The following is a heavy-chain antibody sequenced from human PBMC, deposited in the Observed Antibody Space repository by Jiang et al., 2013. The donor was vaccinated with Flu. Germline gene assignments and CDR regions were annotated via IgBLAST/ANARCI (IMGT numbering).Heavy chain of an antibody. V-gene: IGHV4-59*08. CDR2: AHYTGST. D-gene: IGHD3-10*01. CDR1: GGSISDYF. Sequence: PGLVKPSETLSLTCAVSGGSISDYFWSWIRQPPGKGLEWIGYAHYTGSTHYNPSVKSRITVSVDTSKNQFSLRLTSVTAADTAVYYCARQEDYSGSGSHGTFDYWGQGSLVIVSS. CDR3: ARQEDYSGSGSHGTFDY. J-gene: IGHJ4*02.